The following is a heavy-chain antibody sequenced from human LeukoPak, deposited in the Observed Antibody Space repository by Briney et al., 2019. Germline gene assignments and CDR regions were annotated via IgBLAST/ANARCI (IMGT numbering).Heavy chain of an antibody. CDR2: ISGYNGNT. D-gene: IGHD2-2*01. J-gene: IGHJ6*03. CDR1: GYTFTSYG. Sequence: ASVKVSCKASGYTFTSYGISWVRQAPGQGLEWMGWISGYNGNTNYAQKLQGRVTMTTDTSTSTAYMELRSLRSDDTAVYYCARVRYCSSTSCYGDYYYYMDVWGKGTTVTISS. V-gene: IGHV1-18*01. CDR3: ARVRYCSSTSCYGDYYYYMDV.